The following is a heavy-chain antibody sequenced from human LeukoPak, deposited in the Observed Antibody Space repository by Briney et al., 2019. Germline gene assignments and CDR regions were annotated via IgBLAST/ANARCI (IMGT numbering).Heavy chain of an antibody. CDR1: GGSISSGSYY. CDR3: ARVRLGGLRHFDY. CDR2: IYYSGST. V-gene: IGHV4-61*01. D-gene: IGHD5-12*01. J-gene: IGHJ4*02. Sequence: SQTLSLTCTVSGGSISSGSYYWSWIRQPPGKGLEWIGYIYYSGSTNYNPSLKSRVTISVDTSKNQFSLKLSSVTAADTAVYYCARVRLGGLRHFDYWGQGTLVTVSS.